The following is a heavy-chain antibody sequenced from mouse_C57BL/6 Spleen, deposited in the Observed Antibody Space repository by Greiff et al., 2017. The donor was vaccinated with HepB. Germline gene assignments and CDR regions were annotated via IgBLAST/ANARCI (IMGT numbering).Heavy chain of an antibody. V-gene: IGHV5-4*01. J-gene: IGHJ4*01. CDR3: ARDGSFYAMDY. CDR1: GFTFSSYA. Sequence: EVMLVESGGGLVKPGGSLKLSCAASGFTFSSYAMSWVRQTPEKRLEWVATISDGGSYTYYPDNVKGRFTISRDHAKNNLYLQMSHLKSEDTAMYYCARDGSFYAMDYWGQGTSVTVSS. CDR2: ISDGGSYT.